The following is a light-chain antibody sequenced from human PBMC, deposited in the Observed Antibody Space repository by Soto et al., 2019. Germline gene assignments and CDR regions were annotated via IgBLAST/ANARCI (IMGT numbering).Light chain of an antibody. J-gene: IGKJ2*01. CDR2: GAS. Sequence: EIVMTQSPATLSVSPGERATLSCRASQSVSSNLAWYQQKPGQAPRLLIYGASTRATGIPARFSGSGSGTAFTLTIISLQSEDFAVYYCQQYNNWPPYTFGQGTKLETK. CDR3: QQYNNWPPYT. V-gene: IGKV3-15*01. CDR1: QSVSSN.